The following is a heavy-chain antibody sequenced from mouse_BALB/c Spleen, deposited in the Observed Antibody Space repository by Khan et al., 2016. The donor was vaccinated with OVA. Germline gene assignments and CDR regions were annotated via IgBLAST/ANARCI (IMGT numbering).Heavy chain of an antibody. CDR2: IYPGNINT. Sequence: VQLQESGPELVKPGTSVRISCKASGYTFTSYYLYWVKQRPGQGLEWIGWIYPGNINTEYNEKFKDKATLTADKSSSTSYMHLTSLTSEDSAVYFCAREGYYGNNRAWFAYWGQGTLVTVSA. CDR1: GYTFTSYY. V-gene: IGHV1S56*01. CDR3: AREGYYGNNRAWFAY. D-gene: IGHD2-1*01. J-gene: IGHJ3*01.